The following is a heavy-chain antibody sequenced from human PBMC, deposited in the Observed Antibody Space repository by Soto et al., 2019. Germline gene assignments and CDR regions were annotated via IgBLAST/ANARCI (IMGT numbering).Heavy chain of an antibody. CDR1: GGSISSGGYY. V-gene: IGHV4-31*03. CDR3: ARDRIAAAGTSTGYYGMDV. CDR2: IYYSGST. J-gene: IGHJ6*02. Sequence: QVQLQESGPGLVKPSQTLSLTCTVSGGSISSGGYYWSWIRQHPGKGLEWIGYIYYSGSTYYNPSIKSRVTISVDTSKNQFSLKLSSVTAADTAVYYCARDRIAAAGTSTGYYGMDVWGQGTTVTVSS. D-gene: IGHD6-13*01.